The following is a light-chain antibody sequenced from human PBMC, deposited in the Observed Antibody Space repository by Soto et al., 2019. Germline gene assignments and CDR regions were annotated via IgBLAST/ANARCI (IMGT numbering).Light chain of an antibody. V-gene: IGLV2-14*01. CDR3: SSYPSSSTHV. J-gene: IGLJ1*01. CDR1: SSDVGGYNY. CDR2: DVS. Sequence: QSVLTRPASVSGSPGQSITISCTGTSSDVGGYNYVSWYQQHPGKAPKLMIYDVSNRPSGVSNRFSGSKSRNTASLTISGLQAEDESDYYCSSYPSSSTHVFGTGTKATVL.